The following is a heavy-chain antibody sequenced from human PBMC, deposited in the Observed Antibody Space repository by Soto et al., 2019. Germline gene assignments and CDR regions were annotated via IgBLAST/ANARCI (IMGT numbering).Heavy chain of an antibody. V-gene: IGHV3-53*04. D-gene: IGHD6-13*01. Sequence: EVQLVESGGGLVQPGGSLRLSCAASGFTVSSNYMSWVRQAPGKGLEWVSVIYSGGSTYYADSVKGRFTISRHNSKNTLYLQMNSLRAEDTAVYYCARVGVIAAAGPIDPWGQGTLVTVSS. CDR2: IYSGGST. CDR1: GFTVSSNY. J-gene: IGHJ5*02. CDR3: ARVGVIAAAGPIDP.